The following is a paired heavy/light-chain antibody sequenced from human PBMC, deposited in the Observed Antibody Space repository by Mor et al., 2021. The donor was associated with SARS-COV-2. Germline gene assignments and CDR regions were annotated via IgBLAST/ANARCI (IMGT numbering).Heavy chain of an antibody. CDR1: GYTFTNYD. Sequence: QAQLVQSGAEVKKPGASVRVSCKASGYTFTNYDFNWVRQATGQGLEWMGWMNPNSGNAGYSQKFQGRVTMTRSTSISTAYMELSSLRSEDTAVYYCAAVAPKYCTTGVCPQDPPYYSMGVWGKGTTVTVSS. V-gene: IGHV1-8*01. J-gene: IGHJ6*03. CDR2: MNPNSGNA. D-gene: IGHD2-8*01. CDR3: AAVAPKYCTTGVCPQDPPYYSMGV.
Light chain of an antibody. CDR3: QTWGTGIVV. J-gene: IGLJ2*01. CDR1: SGHSSYA. CDR2: LNSDGSH. Sequence: QLVLTQSPSASASVGASVKLTCTLSSGHSSYAIAWHQQQPEKGPRYLMTLNSDGSHSKGDEIPDRFSGSRSGAERYLTISNLQSEDEADYYCQTWGTGIVVFGGGTKLTVL. V-gene: IGLV4-69*01.